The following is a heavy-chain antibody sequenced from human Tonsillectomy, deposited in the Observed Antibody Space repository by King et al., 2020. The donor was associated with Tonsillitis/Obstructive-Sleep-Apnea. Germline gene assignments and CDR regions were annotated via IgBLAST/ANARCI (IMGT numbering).Heavy chain of an antibody. J-gene: IGHJ4*02. CDR3: ARDLTGTPGY. V-gene: IGHV3-53*04. D-gene: IGHD1-20*01. CDR1: GLTVSNNY. Sequence: VQLVESGGGLVQPGGSLRLSCAASGLTVSNNYMTWVRQEQGKGLEWVSVIYSGGSTSYEDSLKGRFTISRHNSKNTLYLHMNSLRTEDTAVYYCARDLTGTPGYWGQGTLVTVSS. CDR2: IYSGGST.